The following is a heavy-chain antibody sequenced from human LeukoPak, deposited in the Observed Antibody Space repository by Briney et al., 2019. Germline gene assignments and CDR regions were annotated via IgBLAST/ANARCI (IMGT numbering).Heavy chain of an antibody. CDR1: GGSFSGYY. CDR3: ARDDYGGNSELISSYFDY. CDR2: INHSGST. Sequence: KPSETLSLTCAVYGGSFSGYYWSWIRQPPGKGLEWIGEINHSGSTNYNPSLKSRVTISVDTSKNQFSLKLSSVTAADTAVYYCARDDYGGNSELISSYFDYWGQGTLITVSS. V-gene: IGHV4-34*01. J-gene: IGHJ4*02. D-gene: IGHD4-23*01.